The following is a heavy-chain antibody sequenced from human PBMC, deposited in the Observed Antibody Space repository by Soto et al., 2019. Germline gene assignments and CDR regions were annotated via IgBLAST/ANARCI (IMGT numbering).Heavy chain of an antibody. D-gene: IGHD2-2*01. V-gene: IGHV3-15*07. Sequence: GGSLRLSCAASGFTFSNAWMNWVRQAPGKGLEWVGRIKSKTDGGTTDYAAPVKGRFTISRDDSKNTLYLQMNSLKTEDTAVYYCTTDSPNIVVVPAAIWGQGTLVTVSS. CDR3: TTDSPNIVVVPAAI. CDR2: IKSKTDGGTT. J-gene: IGHJ4*02. CDR1: GFTFSNAW.